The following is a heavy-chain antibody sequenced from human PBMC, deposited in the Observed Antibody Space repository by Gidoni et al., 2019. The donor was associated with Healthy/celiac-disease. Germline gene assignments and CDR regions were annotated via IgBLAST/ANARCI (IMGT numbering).Heavy chain of an antibody. CDR1: GFSLSNARMG. J-gene: IGHJ4*02. V-gene: IGHV2-26*01. D-gene: IGHD1-26*01. Sequence: QVTLKESGPVLVKPTETLTLTCTVSGFSLSNARMGVSWIRQPPGKALEWLAHIFSNDEKSYSTSLKSRLTISKDTSKSQVVLTMTNMDPVDTATYYCARTALTATEWELPDYWGQGTLVTVSS. CDR3: ARTALTATEWELPDY. CDR2: IFSNDEK.